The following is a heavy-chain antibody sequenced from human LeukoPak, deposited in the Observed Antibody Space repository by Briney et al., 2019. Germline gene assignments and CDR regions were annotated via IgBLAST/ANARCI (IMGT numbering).Heavy chain of an antibody. CDR3: ARVDGYIQLWSLDY. CDR2: INPNSGGT. D-gene: IGHD5-18*01. J-gene: IGHJ4*02. V-gene: IGHV1-2*02. CDR1: GGTFSSYA. Sequence: GASVKVSCKASGGTFSSYAISWVRQAPGQGLEWMGWINPNSGGTNYAQNFQGRVTMTRDTSTTTVYMDLSSLRSDDTAVYYCARVDGYIQLWSLDYWGQGTLVTVSS.